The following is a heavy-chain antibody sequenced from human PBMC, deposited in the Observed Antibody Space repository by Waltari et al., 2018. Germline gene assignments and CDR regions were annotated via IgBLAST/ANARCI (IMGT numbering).Heavy chain of an antibody. V-gene: IGHV1-69*01. CDR1: GGTFSSYA. CDR3: ARSRYYYDSSGYSAFDY. D-gene: IGHD3-22*01. J-gene: IGHJ4*02. CDR2: IIPIFGTA. Sequence: QVQLVQSGAEVKKPGSSVKVSCKASGGTFSSYAISWVRQAPGQGLEWMGGIIPIFGTANYEQKFQGRVTITADESTSTAYMELSSLRSEDTAVYYCARSRYYYDSSGYSAFDYWGQGTLVTVSS.